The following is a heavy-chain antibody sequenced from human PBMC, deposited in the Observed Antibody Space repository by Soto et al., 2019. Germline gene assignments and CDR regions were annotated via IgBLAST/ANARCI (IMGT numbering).Heavy chain of an antibody. CDR3: ASSRYCSSTSCQHNWFDP. J-gene: IGHJ5*02. V-gene: IGHV1-69*02. Sequence: QVQLVQSGAEVKKPGSSVKVSCKASGGTFSSYTISWVRQAPGQGLEWMGRIIPILGIANYAQKFQGRVTITADKSTSTAYMELSSLRSEDTAVYYCASSRYCSSTSCQHNWFDPWGQGTLVTVSS. D-gene: IGHD2-2*01. CDR2: IIPILGIA. CDR1: GGTFSSYT.